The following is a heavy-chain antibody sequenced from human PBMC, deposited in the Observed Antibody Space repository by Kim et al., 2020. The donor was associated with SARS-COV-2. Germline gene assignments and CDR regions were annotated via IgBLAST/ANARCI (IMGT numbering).Heavy chain of an antibody. Sequence: GGSLRLSCAASGFTFSNAWMSWVRQAPGKGLEWVGRIKSKTDGGTTDYAAPVKGRFTISRDDSKNTLYLQMNSLKTEDAAVYYCTTKAPRWLYSSGWYEGPFDYWGQGTLVTVSS. CDR3: TTKAPRWLYSSGWYEGPFDY. D-gene: IGHD6-19*01. V-gene: IGHV3-15*01. CDR2: IKSKTDGGTT. CDR1: GFTFSNAW. J-gene: IGHJ4*02.